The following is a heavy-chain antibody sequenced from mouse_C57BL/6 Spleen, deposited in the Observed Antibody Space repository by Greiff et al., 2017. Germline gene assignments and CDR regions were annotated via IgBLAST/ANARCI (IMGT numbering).Heavy chain of an antibody. J-gene: IGHJ2*01. Sequence: QVHVKQSGAELVKPGASVKISCKASGYAFSSYWMNWVKQRPGKGLEWIGQIYPGDGDTNYNGKFKGKATLTADKSSSTAYMQLSSLTSEDSAVYFCARSPLYYGSTYFDYWGQGTTLTVSS. V-gene: IGHV1-80*01. CDR2: IYPGDGDT. CDR1: GYAFSSYW. D-gene: IGHD1-1*01. CDR3: ARSPLYYGSTYFDY.